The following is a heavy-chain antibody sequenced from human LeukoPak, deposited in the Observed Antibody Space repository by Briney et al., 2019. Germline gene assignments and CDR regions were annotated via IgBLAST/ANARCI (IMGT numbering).Heavy chain of an antibody. Sequence: GGSLRLSCAASGFTFSSSAMSWVRQAPGKGLEWVSAISSSGGITYYADPVKGRFTISRDNSKNTLYLQMNSLRAEDTAVYYCAKSPLTPLIVGKDWYFDLWGRGTLVTVSS. V-gene: IGHV3-23*01. CDR1: GFTFSSSA. CDR3: AKSPLTPLIVGKDWYFDL. CDR2: ISSSGGIT. D-gene: IGHD3-22*01. J-gene: IGHJ2*01.